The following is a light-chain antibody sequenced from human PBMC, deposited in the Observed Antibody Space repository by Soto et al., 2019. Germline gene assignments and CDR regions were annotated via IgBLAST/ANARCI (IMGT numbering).Light chain of an antibody. CDR3: QHYGRSWT. CDR2: GIS. Sequence: EVVMTQSPATLSVSPGERATLSCRASQSVHSNYLAWYQQKPGQPPRLLIYGISTRATGIPDRFSASGSGTDFTLTITKLEPEDFAVYYCQHYGRSWTLGQGTKVDIK. V-gene: IGKV3-20*01. J-gene: IGKJ1*01. CDR1: QSVHSNY.